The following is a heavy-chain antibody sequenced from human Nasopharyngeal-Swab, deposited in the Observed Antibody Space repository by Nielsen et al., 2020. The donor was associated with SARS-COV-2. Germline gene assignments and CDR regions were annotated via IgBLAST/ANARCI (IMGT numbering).Heavy chain of an antibody. V-gene: IGHV3-23*03. J-gene: IGHJ6*02. Sequence: GGSLRLSCAASGFTFSSYAMSWVRQAPGKGLEWVSVIYSGGSSTYYADSVKGRFTISRDNSKNTLYLQMNSLRAEDTAVYYCANLLFSSSWYEGYYYGMDVWGQGTTVTVS. CDR1: GFTFSSYA. D-gene: IGHD6-13*01. CDR2: IYSGGSST. CDR3: ANLLFSSSWYEGYYYGMDV.